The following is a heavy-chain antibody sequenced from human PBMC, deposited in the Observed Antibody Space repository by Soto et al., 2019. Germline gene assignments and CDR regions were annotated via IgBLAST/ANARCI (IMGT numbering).Heavy chain of an antibody. CDR1: GFTFSSYA. D-gene: IGHD1-26*01. V-gene: IGHV3-30-3*01. CDR3: ARGEGSRGYYYYYGMDV. CDR2: ISYDGSNK. J-gene: IGHJ6*02. Sequence: GGSLRLSCAASGFTFSSYAMHWVRQAPGKGLEWVAVISYDGSNKYYADSVKGRFTISRDNSKNTLYLQMNSLRAEDTAVYYCARGEGSRGYYYYYGMDVWGQGTTVTVSS.